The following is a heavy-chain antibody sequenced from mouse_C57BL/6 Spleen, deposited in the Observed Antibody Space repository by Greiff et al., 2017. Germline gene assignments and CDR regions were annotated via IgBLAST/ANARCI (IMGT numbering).Heavy chain of an antibody. V-gene: IGHV1-4*01. Sequence: VKLQQSGAELARPGASVKMSCKASGYTFTSYTMHWVKQRPGQGLEWIGYINPSSGYTKYNQKFKDKATLTADKSSSTAYMQLSSLTSEDSAVYYCAREDYHGNPSFDYWGQGTTLTVSS. D-gene: IGHD2-1*01. CDR1: GYTFTSYT. J-gene: IGHJ2*01. CDR2: INPSSGYT. CDR3: AREDYHGNPSFDY.